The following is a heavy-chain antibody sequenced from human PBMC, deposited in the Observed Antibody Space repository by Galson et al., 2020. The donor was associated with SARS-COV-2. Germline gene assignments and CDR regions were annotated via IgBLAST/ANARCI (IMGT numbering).Heavy chain of an antibody. CDR3: AKDRGGLVYYYGAGSYYGKLYYFDY. CDR2: ISYDGSNK. Sequence: GESLKISCAASGFTFSSYGMHWVRQAPGKGLEWVAVISYDGSNKYYADSVKGRFTISRDNSKNTLYLQMNSLRAEDTAVYYCAKDRGGLVYYYGAGSYYGKLYYFDYWGQGTLVTVSS. J-gene: IGHJ4*02. CDR1: GFTFSSYG. D-gene: IGHD3-10*01. V-gene: IGHV3-30*18.